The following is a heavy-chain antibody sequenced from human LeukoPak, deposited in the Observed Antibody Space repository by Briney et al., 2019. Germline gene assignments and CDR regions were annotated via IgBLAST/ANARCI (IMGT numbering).Heavy chain of an antibody. Sequence: VASVKVSCKASGGTFSSYAISWVRQAPGQGLEWMGGIIPIFGTANYAQKFQGRVTITADKSTSTAYMELSSLRSEDTAVYYCARAPVEYDYVWGSYRYEGAFDIWGQGTMVTVSS. J-gene: IGHJ3*02. CDR1: GGTFSSYA. D-gene: IGHD3-16*02. CDR2: IIPIFGTA. CDR3: ARAPVEYDYVWGSYRYEGAFDI. V-gene: IGHV1-69*06.